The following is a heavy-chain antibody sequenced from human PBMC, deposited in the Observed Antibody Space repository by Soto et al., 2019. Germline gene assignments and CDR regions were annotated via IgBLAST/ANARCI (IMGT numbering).Heavy chain of an antibody. CDR3: ARDTVGVGATYNWFDP. Sequence: ASVKVSCKASGYTFTSYGISWVRQAPGQGLEWMGWISAYNGNTNYAQKLQGRVTMTTDTSTSTAYMERRSLRSDETAVYYCARDTVGVGATYNWFDPWGQGTLVTVSS. D-gene: IGHD1-26*01. J-gene: IGHJ5*02. CDR1: GYTFTSYG. CDR2: ISAYNGNT. V-gene: IGHV1-18*01.